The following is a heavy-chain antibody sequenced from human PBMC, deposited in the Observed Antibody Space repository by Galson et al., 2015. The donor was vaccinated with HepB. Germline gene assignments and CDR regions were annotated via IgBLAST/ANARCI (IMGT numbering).Heavy chain of an antibody. V-gene: IGHV3-23*01. CDR1: GFTFSSYA. Sequence: SLRLSCAASGFTFSSYAMTWVRQAPGKGLEWVSVISGSGDRTHYADSVKGRFTISRDNSKNTLYLQMIGLRAEDTAVYYCAKDKYQLFYNWLDPWGQGTLVTVSS. CDR2: ISGSGDRT. D-gene: IGHD3-10*02. CDR3: AKDKYQLFYNWLDP. J-gene: IGHJ5*02.